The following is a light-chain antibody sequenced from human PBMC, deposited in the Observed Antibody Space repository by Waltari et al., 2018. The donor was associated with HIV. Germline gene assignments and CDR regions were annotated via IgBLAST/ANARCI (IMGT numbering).Light chain of an antibody. CDR3: CSYAGSYPVV. Sequence: QSALTHPPSVSGSPVQPLPISCTGTTSDSGVPTFSSWYQQHPGKAPKLMNDDVSKRPSGVPDRFSGSKSGNTASLTISGLQAEDEADYYCCSYAGSYPVVFGGGTKLTVL. CDR1: TSDSGVPTF. CDR2: DVS. V-gene: IGLV2-11*01. J-gene: IGLJ2*01.